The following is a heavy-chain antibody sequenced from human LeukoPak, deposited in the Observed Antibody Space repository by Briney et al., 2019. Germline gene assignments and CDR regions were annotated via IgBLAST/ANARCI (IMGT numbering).Heavy chain of an antibody. D-gene: IGHD3-22*01. V-gene: IGHV1-69*13. CDR2: IIPIFGTA. CDR1: GGTFSSYA. Sequence: VASVKVSCKASGGTFSSYAISWVRQAPGQGLEWMGGIIPIFGTANYAQKFQGRVTITADESTSTAYMELSSLRSEDTAVYYWARAYYDSSGYPGDGGKGPLVTVSS. CDR3: ARAYYDSSGYPGD. J-gene: IGHJ4*02.